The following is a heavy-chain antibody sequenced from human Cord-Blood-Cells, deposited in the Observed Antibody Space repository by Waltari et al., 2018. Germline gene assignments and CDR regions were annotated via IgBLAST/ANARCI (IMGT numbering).Heavy chain of an antibody. Sequence: QVQLVQSGAEVKKPGSSVKVSCKASGGPFSSYAISWVGQAPGQGLEWMGGIIPIFGTANYAQKFQGRVTITADESTSTAYMELSSLRSEDTAVYYCARRDGSGSYYYFDYWGQGTLVTVSS. J-gene: IGHJ4*02. CDR3: ARRDGSGSYYYFDY. CDR1: GGPFSSYA. CDR2: IIPIFGTA. V-gene: IGHV1-69*01. D-gene: IGHD3-10*01.